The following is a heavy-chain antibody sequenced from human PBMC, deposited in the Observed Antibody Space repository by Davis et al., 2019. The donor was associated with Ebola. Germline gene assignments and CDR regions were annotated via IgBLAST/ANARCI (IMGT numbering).Heavy chain of an antibody. CDR3: ARVRYYGSGSPIDY. CDR2: VSDSGST. V-gene: IGHV4-59*02. J-gene: IGHJ4*02. D-gene: IGHD3-10*01. Sequence: MPSETLSLTCTVSDASVSSYYWSWIRQPPGKGLEWIGYVSDSGSTNYNPSLRSRVTILVDTSKNQFSLKLSSVTAADTAVYYCARVRYYGSGSPIDYWGQGTLVTVSS. CDR1: DASVSSYY.